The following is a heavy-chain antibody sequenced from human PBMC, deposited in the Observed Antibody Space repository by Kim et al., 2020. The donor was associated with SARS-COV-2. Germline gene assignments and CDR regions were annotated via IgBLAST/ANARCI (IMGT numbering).Heavy chain of an antibody. J-gene: IGHJ4*02. CDR1: GGSFSGYY. Sequence: SETLSLTCAVYGGSFSGYYWSWIRQPPGKGLEWIGEINHSGSTNYNPSLKSRVTISVDTSKNQFSLKLSSVTAADTAVYYCAREEVWAQWLVGYWGQGTLVTVSS. D-gene: IGHD6-19*01. V-gene: IGHV4-34*01. CDR3: AREEVWAQWLVGY. CDR2: INHSGST.